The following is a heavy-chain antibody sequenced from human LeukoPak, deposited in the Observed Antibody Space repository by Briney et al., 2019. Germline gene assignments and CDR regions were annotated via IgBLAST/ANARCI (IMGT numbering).Heavy chain of an antibody. V-gene: IGHV3-23*01. CDR1: GFTFNNYA. D-gene: IGHD3-10*01. CDR3: ANYGRHYAA. Sequence: GGSLRLSCAASGFTFNNYAMSWVRQAPGKGLEWVSLVSSSGDKTYYPESVKGRFTISRDNSKNTLYLQMNSLRAEDTAVYYCANYGRHYAAWGQGTLVTVSP. J-gene: IGHJ5*02. CDR2: VSSSGDKT.